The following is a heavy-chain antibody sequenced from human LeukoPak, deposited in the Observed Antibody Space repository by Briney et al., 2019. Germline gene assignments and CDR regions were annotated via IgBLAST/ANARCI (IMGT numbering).Heavy chain of an antibody. J-gene: IGHJ3*02. Sequence: GGSLRLSCAASGFTFDDYAMHWVRQAPGKGLEWVSGISWNSGSIGYADSVKGRFTISRDNAKNSLYLQMNSLRAEDTALYYCAKGSRARYSSGWFDAFDIWGQGTMVTVFS. V-gene: IGHV3-9*01. CDR3: AKGSRARYSSGWFDAFDI. D-gene: IGHD6-19*01. CDR2: ISWNSGSI. CDR1: GFTFDDYA.